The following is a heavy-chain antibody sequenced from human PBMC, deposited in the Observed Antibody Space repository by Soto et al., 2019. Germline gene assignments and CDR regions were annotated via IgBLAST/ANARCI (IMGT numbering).Heavy chain of an antibody. D-gene: IGHD2-2*01. V-gene: IGHV4-59*08. CDR2: IYYSGST. CDR3: AGHRSISTYYYFDY. Sequence: SETLSLTCTVSGGSISSYYWSWIRQPPGKGLEWIGYIYYSGSTNYNPSLKSRVTISVDTSKNQFSLELSSVTAADTAVYYCAGHRSISTYYYFDYWGQGTLVTVS. J-gene: IGHJ4*02. CDR1: GGSISSYY.